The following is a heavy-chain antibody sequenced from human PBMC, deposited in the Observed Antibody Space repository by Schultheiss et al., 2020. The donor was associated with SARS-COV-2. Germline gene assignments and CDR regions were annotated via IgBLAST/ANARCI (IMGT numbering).Heavy chain of an antibody. Sequence: GGSLRLSCRASRFRFSTIWMNWVRQAPGKGLEWVANIKEDGSERFYVDSVKGRFTITRDNARNSLYLEMNSLRVEDTAIYYCARGVTEGWWSFFLDVWGKGTTVTVSS. D-gene: IGHD3-16*01. V-gene: IGHV3-7*03. CDR3: ARGVTEGWWSFFLDV. J-gene: IGHJ6*04. CDR2: IKEDGSER. CDR1: RFRFSTIW.